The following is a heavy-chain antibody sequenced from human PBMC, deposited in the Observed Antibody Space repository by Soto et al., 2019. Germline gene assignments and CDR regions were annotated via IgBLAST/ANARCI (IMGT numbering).Heavy chain of an antibody. D-gene: IGHD3-9*01. CDR3: ARDARGTRGFDEMDI. V-gene: IGHV1-2*02. CDR2: INPNSGDT. J-gene: IGHJ6*02. Sequence: ASVKVSCKASGYIFTGYHIHWVRQAPGRGLEWMGWINPNSGDTEYAQNFQGRVTMTRDTSFNLVYMEMSGLMSNDTAVYYCARDARGTRGFDEMDIWGQGTTVTVSS. CDR1: GYIFTGYH.